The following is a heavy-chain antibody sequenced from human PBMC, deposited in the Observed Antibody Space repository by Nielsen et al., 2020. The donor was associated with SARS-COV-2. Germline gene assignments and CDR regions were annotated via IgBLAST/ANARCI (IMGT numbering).Heavy chain of an antibody. CDR3: NTDNWNYYNVMDV. CDR2: IKSKRYDGTT. CDR1: GFTFSSYW. Sequence: GESLKISCAASGFTFSSYWMSWVRQAPGKGLEWVGRIKSKRYDGTTDYAAPVKGRFSISRDDSKNTLYLQMNSLKTEDTAVYFCNTDNWNYYNVMDVWGQGTTVTVSS. D-gene: IGHD1-1*01. V-gene: IGHV3-15*01. J-gene: IGHJ6*02.